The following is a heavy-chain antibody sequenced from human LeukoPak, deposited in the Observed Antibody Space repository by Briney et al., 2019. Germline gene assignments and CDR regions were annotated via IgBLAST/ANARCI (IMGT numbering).Heavy chain of an antibody. CDR1: GDSVSSINGA. V-gene: IGHV6-1*01. D-gene: IGHD6-19*01. Sequence: SQTLSLTCAISGDSVSSINGAWNWVRQSPSRGLEWLGRTYYRSKWYSDYAVSIQGRITINPDTSKNQFALHLFSVTPDDTAVYYCARDVATTGWYTFDYWGQGTRVTVSS. J-gene: IGHJ4*02. CDR3: ARDVATTGWYTFDY. CDR2: TYYRSKWYS.